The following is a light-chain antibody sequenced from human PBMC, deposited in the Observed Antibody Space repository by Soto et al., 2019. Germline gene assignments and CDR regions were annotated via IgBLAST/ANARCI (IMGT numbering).Light chain of an antibody. V-gene: IGKV1-6*01. J-gene: IGKJ2*01. CDR2: GAS. Sequence: AIQMTQSPSSLPASVGDRVTITCRASQGIRNDLGWYQRKPGKAPKVLIYGASSLQSGVPSRFSGSGSGTDFTLTISDLQPEDAATYYCLQDYSYPYTFGQGTKLEIK. CDR1: QGIRND. CDR3: LQDYSYPYT.